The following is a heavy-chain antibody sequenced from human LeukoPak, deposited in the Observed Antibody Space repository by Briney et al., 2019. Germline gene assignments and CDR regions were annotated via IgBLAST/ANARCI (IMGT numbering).Heavy chain of an antibody. Sequence: GGSLRLSCVASGFTFSSYWMTWVRQPPGKGLEWVANIKEDGSERRYLDSVEGRFTFSRDNAKNSMSLQMTFLKAEDTAVYFCARLNRDYFDYWGRGALVTVSS. J-gene: IGHJ4*02. D-gene: IGHD1-14*01. V-gene: IGHV3-7*04. CDR1: GFTFSSYW. CDR3: ARLNRDYFDY. CDR2: IKEDGSER.